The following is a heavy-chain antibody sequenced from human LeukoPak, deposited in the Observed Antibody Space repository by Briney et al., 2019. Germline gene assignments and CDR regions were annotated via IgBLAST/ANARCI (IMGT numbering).Heavy chain of an antibody. CDR3: ARQVDTTMAPPDY. J-gene: IGHJ4*02. V-gene: IGHV1-18*01. Sequence: EASVKVSCKTSGYTFTSYGMSWVRQAPGQRLEWMGWISTYNDNTNYAQKFRGRVTMTTDTSTSTVYMELRSLRSDDTAIYYCARQVDTTMAPPDYWGQGTLVTVSS. D-gene: IGHD5-18*01. CDR1: GYTFTSYG. CDR2: ISTYNDNT.